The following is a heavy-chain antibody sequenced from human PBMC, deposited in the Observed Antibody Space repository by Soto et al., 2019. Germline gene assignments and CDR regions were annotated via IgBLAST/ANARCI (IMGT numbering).Heavy chain of an antibody. CDR2: INPRGGIT. D-gene: IGHD6-13*01. V-gene: IGHV1-46*01. Sequence: QMQLVQSGAEVKRPGASVRVSCKSSGYTFTSFYIHWVRQAPGQGLEWMGIINPRGGITNFAQRFQGRVTMTRDMSTNTHSMELSSLKSDDTAVYYCASSPAFSSSWYGIPPDPSHGMDVWGQGTTVTVS. CDR3: ASSPAFSSSWYGIPPDPSHGMDV. J-gene: IGHJ6*02. CDR1: GYTFTSFY.